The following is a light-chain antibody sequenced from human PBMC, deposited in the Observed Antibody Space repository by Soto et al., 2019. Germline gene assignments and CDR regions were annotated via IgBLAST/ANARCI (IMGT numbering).Light chain of an antibody. CDR2: GAS. J-gene: IGKJ2*01. CDR1: QSVSSNY. V-gene: IGKV3-20*01. Sequence: EIVLTQTPGTLSLSPGERATLSCRASQSVSSNYLAWYQQKPGQAPRLLIYGASSGATGIPDRFSGSGSGTDFTLTISRLEPEDFAVYYCQPYGSSPPYTFGQGTKLEIK. CDR3: QPYGSSPPYT.